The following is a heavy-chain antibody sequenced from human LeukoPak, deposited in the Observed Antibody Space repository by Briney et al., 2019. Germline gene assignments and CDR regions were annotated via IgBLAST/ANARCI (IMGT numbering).Heavy chain of an antibody. CDR2: ISGSGDNT. CDR1: GFTFSSYA. Sequence: GGSLRLSCAASGFTFSSYAMSWVRQAPGKGLEWVSGISGSGDNTYYADSVKGRFTISRDNSKNSLYLQMNSLRTEDTALYYCAKGLHVYYYYYGMDVWGQGTTVTVSS. J-gene: IGHJ6*02. D-gene: IGHD4-11*01. V-gene: IGHV3-23*01. CDR3: AKGLHVYYYYYGMDV.